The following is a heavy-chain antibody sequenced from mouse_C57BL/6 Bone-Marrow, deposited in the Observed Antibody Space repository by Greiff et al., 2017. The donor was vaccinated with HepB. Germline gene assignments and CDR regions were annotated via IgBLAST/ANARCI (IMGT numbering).Heavy chain of an antibody. Sequence: QVQLKESGPELVKPGASVKLSCKASGYTFTDYDINWVKQRPGQGLEWIGWIFPGSGSTYYNEKFKGKATLTVDKSSSTAYMLLSSLTSEDSAVYFCEREGGFITTPFDYWGQGTTLTVSA. CDR1: GYTFTDYD. CDR2: IFPGSGST. D-gene: IGHD1-1*01. V-gene: IGHV1-75*01. J-gene: IGHJ2*01. CDR3: EREGGFITTPFDY.